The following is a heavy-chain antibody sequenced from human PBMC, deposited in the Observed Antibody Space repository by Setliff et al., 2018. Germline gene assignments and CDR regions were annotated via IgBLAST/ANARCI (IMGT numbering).Heavy chain of an antibody. CDR2: INHSGST. Sequence: SETLSLTCAVYGGSFSGYYWSWIRQPPGKGLEWIGEINHSGSTNHKPSLKSRVTMSVDKSKNQFSLKLNSVTAADTAVYYCARSYSNSLEYWGQGTLVTVSS. CDR1: GGSFSGYY. V-gene: IGHV4-34*01. CDR3: ARSYSNSLEY. J-gene: IGHJ4*02. D-gene: IGHD4-4*01.